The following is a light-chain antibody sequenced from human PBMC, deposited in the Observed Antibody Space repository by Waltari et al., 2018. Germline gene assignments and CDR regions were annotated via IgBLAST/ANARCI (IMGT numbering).Light chain of an antibody. Sequence: QSALTQPASVSGSPGQSITISCTGTSSDVGNYKRVSWYQQHPGKAPKLMIYAVSNRPSGVSDRFFGSKSGDMASLTISGLQPEDEAEYFCSSYAGSSKGVFGGGTKVTVL. CDR3: SSYAGSSKGV. J-gene: IGLJ2*01. CDR1: SSDVGNYKR. V-gene: IGLV2-23*02. CDR2: AVS.